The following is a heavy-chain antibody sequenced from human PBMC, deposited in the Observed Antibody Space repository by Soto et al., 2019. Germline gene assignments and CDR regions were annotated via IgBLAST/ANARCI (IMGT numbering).Heavy chain of an antibody. CDR1: GFTFSSYA. D-gene: IGHD2-2*01. J-gene: IGHJ4*02. V-gene: IGHV3-23*01. Sequence: PGGSLRLSCAVSGFTFSSYAMTWVRQAPGKGLEWLSVISSTGSTYSADSVKGRFIISRDIAKNTVYLQMNSLRDEDTAVYYCARENAPPYFDYWGQGTLVTVSS. CDR2: ISSTGST. CDR3: ARENAPPYFDY.